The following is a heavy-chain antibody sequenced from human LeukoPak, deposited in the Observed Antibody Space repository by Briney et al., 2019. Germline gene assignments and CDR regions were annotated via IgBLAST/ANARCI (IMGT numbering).Heavy chain of an antibody. CDR1: GFTFSSYS. CDR3: AREDCSSTSCPISY. V-gene: IGHV3-48*04. Sequence: GGSLRLSCAASGFTFSSYSMNWVRQAPGKGLEWGSYISSSSSTIYYAGSVKGRFTISRDNAKNSLYLQLNSLRAEDTAVYYCAREDCSSTSCPISYWGQGTLVTVSS. J-gene: IGHJ4*02. CDR2: ISSSSSTI. D-gene: IGHD2-2*01.